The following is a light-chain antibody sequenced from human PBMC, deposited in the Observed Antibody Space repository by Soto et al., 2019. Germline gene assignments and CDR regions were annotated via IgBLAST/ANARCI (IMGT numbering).Light chain of an antibody. CDR3: QQYNNWPLT. Sequence: AIQLTQSPSSLSASVGDRVTITCGASQGISSDLAWYQQKPGKAPRLLIYDASSLESGVPSRFSGSGSGTEFTLTISSLQSEDFTVYFCQQYNNWPLTFGQGTKVDTK. V-gene: IGKV1D-13*01. CDR2: DAS. J-gene: IGKJ1*01. CDR1: QGISSD.